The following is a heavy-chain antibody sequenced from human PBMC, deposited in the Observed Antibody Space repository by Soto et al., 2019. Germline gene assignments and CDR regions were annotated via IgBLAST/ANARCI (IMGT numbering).Heavy chain of an antibody. V-gene: IGHV1-69*01. D-gene: IGHD2-15*01. J-gene: IGHJ5*02. CDR2: IIPIYGTT. CDR1: GDTFSSHG. CDR3: ARDLGGCSAGSCRYNWFDP. Sequence: VQLVQSGAEVKKPGSSVKVSCKASGDTFSSHGISWVRQAPGQGLEWMGGIIPIYGTTNYAQKFQDRVTITADESTSTAYMELSSLRSDDTAVYYCARDLGGCSAGSCRYNWFDPWGQGTLVTVSS.